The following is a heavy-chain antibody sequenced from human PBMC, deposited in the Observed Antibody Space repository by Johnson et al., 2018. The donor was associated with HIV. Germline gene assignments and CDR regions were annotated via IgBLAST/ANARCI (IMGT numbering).Heavy chain of an antibody. D-gene: IGHD1-26*01. Sequence: VQLVESGGGLVQPGGSLRLSCAASGFTVSSNYMSWVRQAPGKGLEWVSVIYSGGSTYYADSVKGRFTISRDNSKNTLYLQMNSRRAEDTAVYYWARSSGSYLDDAFDSWGQGTMVTVSS. J-gene: IGHJ3*02. V-gene: IGHV3-66*01. CDR2: IYSGGST. CDR3: ARSSGSYLDDAFDS. CDR1: GFTVSSNY.